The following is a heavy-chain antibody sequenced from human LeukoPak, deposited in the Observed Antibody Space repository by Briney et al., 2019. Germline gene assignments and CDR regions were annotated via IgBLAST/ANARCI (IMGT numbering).Heavy chain of an antibody. CDR2: IYYSGST. V-gene: IGHV4-30-4*01. J-gene: IGHJ4*02. CDR3: ARGKYQLPEGY. Sequence: SQTLSRTCTGSGGSISSGDYYWSWIRQPPGKGLEWIGYIYYSGSTYYNPSLKSRVTISVDTSKNQFSLKLSSVTAADTAVYYCARGKYQLPEGYWGQGTLVTVSS. D-gene: IGHD2-2*01. CDR1: GGSISSGDYY.